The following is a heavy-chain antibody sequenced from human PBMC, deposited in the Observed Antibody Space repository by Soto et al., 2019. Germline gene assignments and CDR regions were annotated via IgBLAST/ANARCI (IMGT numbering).Heavy chain of an antibody. CDR3: AGLGIPQLYYYYYGMDV. J-gene: IGHJ6*02. Sequence: SQTLSLTCAISGDSVSSNSAARNWIRQSPSRGLEWLGRTYYRSKWYNDYAVSVKSRITINPDTSKNQFSLQLNSVTPEDTAVYYCAGLGIPQLYYYYYGMDVWGQGTTVTVSS. CDR1: GDSVSSNSAA. D-gene: IGHD6-13*01. V-gene: IGHV6-1*01. CDR2: TYYRSKWYN.